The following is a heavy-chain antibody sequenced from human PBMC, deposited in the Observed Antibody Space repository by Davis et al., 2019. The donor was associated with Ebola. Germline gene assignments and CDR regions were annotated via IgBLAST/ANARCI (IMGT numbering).Heavy chain of an antibody. CDR3: TSQTTVTDY. CDR1: GFTFSSYS. Sequence: GGSLRLSCAASGFTFSSYSMNWVRQASGKGLEWVGRIRSKANSYATAYAASVKGRFTISRDDSKNTAYLQMNSLKTEDTAVYYCTSQTTVTDYWGQGTLVTVSS. D-gene: IGHD4-17*01. V-gene: IGHV3-73*01. J-gene: IGHJ4*02. CDR2: IRSKANSYAT.